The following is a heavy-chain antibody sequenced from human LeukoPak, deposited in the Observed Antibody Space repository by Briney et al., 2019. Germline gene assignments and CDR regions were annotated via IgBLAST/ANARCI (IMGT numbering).Heavy chain of an antibody. Sequence: GGSLRLSCAASGFTFSSSAMAWVRQAPGKGLEWVSAISGSGAGTFYADSVKGRFIISRDNSKNTLYLQMNSLRAEDTAVYYCAKDRGSPGYSSSWYYFDYWGQGTLVTVSS. CDR1: GFTFSSSA. J-gene: IGHJ4*02. CDR3: AKDRGSPGYSSSWYYFDY. D-gene: IGHD6-13*01. CDR2: ISGSGAGT. V-gene: IGHV3-23*01.